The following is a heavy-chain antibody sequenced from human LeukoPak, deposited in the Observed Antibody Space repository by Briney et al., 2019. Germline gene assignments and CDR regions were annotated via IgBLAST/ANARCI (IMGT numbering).Heavy chain of an antibody. Sequence: GGSLRLSCAASGFTFSDYYMSWIRQAPGKGLEWVSYISSSGSTIYYADSVKGRFTISRDNAKNSLYLQMNSLRAEDTAVYYCARETYYDYVWGSYRPLSNNKYFDYWGQGTLVTVSS. V-gene: IGHV3-11*01. CDR1: GFTFSDYY. J-gene: IGHJ4*02. D-gene: IGHD3-16*02. CDR3: ARETYYDYVWGSYRPLSNNKYFDY. CDR2: ISSSGSTI.